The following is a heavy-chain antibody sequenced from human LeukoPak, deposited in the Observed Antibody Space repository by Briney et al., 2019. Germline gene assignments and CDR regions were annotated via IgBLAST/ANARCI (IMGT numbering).Heavy chain of an antibody. CDR3: AKRFNLWFGHFDY. D-gene: IGHD3-10*01. CDR1: GFSFSSQW. J-gene: IGHJ4*02. CDR2: INQAGTGK. Sequence: GGSLRLSCAASGFSFSSQWMSWVRQAPGKGLEWVAIINQAGTGKYYVDSVKGRFTISRDNAENSLYLQMNSLRAEDTAVYYCAKRFNLWFGHFDYWGQGTLVTVSS. V-gene: IGHV3-7*03.